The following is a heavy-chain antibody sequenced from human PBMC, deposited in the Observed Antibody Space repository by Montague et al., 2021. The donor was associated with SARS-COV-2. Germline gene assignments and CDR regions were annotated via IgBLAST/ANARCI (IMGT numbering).Heavy chain of an antibody. CDR3: ARISRNSGFVGVFDI. CDR2: ICDRVNT. CDR1: GDSISNEY. V-gene: IGHV4-59*01. D-gene: IGHD3-22*01. Sequence: SETLSLTCSVSGDSISNEYWRWIRQPPAKGQERIGYICDRVNTKYNNSLKSPVTISVDTPKNQFSLRLSSVTAADTAVYYCARISRNSGFVGVFDIWGQGTLVTVSS. J-gene: IGHJ3*02.